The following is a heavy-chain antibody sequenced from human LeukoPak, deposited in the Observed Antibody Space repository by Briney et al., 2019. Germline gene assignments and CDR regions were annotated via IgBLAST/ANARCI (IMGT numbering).Heavy chain of an antibody. Sequence: SETLSLTCTVSGGSITTDYWGWIRQPPGKGLEWIGYIFYSGSAHYNPSLESRLTISLDTSRNQLSLRLTSVTAAETAVYYCAGQGTSGLYYFDYWGLGTLVTVSS. CDR1: GGSITTDY. J-gene: IGHJ4*02. V-gene: IGHV4-59*08. D-gene: IGHD1/OR15-1a*01. CDR2: IFYSGSA. CDR3: AGQGTSGLYYFDY.